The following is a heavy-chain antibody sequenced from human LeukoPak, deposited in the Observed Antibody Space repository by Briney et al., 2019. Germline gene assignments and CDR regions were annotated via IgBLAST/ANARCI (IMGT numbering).Heavy chain of an antibody. CDR3: ARRPYGSGSYYNGAFDY. V-gene: IGHV4-59*08. CDR1: GGSISSYY. D-gene: IGHD3-10*01. CDR2: IYYSGST. J-gene: IGHJ4*02. Sequence: SETLSLTCTVSGGSISSYYWSWIRQPPGKGLEWIGYIYYSGSTNYNPSLKGRVTISVDTSKNQFSLKLSSVTAADTAVYYCARRPYGSGSYYNGAFDYWGQGTLVTVSS.